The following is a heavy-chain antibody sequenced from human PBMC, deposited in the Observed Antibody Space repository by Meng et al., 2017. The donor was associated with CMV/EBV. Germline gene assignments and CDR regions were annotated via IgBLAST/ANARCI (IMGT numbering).Heavy chain of an antibody. V-gene: IGHV4-59*01. D-gene: IGHD6-13*01. J-gene: IGHJ4*02. CDR2: IYYSGST. CDR1: GGPISSYY. CDR3: ARDLRVDSSSYYYVDY. Sequence: SETLSLTCTVSGGPISSYYWSWIRQPPGKGLEWIGYIYYSGSTNYNPSLKSRVTISVDTSKNQFSLKQSSVTAADTAVYYCARDLRVDSSSYYYVDYWGQGTLVTVSS.